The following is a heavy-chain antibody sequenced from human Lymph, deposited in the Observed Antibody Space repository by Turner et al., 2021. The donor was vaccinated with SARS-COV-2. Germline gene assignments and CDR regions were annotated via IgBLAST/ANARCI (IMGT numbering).Heavy chain of an antibody. D-gene: IGHD2-21*02. CDR2: IYYRGST. J-gene: IGHJ5*02. CDR3: ARETVNNWVDP. V-gene: IGHV4-59*01. Sequence: QVQLQESGPRLVKPLETLSLTRTVSGGSMNSNYWSWLRQPPGKRLEWIGYIYYRGSTNYNPSLESRVTISVDTSRNQFSLNLTSVTAADTAIYYCARETVNNWVDPWGQGTLVTVSS. CDR1: GGSMNSNY.